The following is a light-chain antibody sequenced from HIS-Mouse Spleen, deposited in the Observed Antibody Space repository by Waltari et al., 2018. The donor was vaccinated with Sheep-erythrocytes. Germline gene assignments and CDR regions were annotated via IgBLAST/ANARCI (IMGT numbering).Light chain of an antibody. CDR1: AFPKQY. CDR3: QSADSSGTSYV. CDR2: KDS. Sequence: SYELTQPPSVSVSPGQTARTTCSGDAFPKQYADWYQQKPGQAPVLVIYKDSERPSGIPERFSGSSSGTTVTLTISGVQAEDEADYYCQSADSSGTSYVFGTGTKVTVL. J-gene: IGLJ1*01. V-gene: IGLV3-25*03.